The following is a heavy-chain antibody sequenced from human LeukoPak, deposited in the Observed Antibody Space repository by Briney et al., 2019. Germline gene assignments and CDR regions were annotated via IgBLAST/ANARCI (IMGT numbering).Heavy chain of an antibody. CDR2: IYGSGTT. Sequence: SETLSLTCTVSGYPISSGHFWSWSRQPPGKGLEWIGSIYGSGTTYYDPPLRSRVSILADTSKNHFSLELSSVTAADTAVYYCASVGGGSPYWGQGTLVTVSS. CDR3: ASVGGGSPY. V-gene: IGHV4-38-2*02. J-gene: IGHJ4*02. CDR1: GYPISSGHF. D-gene: IGHD3-16*01.